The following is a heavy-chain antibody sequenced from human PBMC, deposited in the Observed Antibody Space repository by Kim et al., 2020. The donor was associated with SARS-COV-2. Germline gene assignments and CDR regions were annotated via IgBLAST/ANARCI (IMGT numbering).Heavy chain of an antibody. CDR3: ARGGGGY. Sequence: SSSSTIYYADSVKGRFTISRDNAKNSLYLQMNSLRDEDTAVYYCARGGGGYWGQGTLVTVSS. D-gene: IGHD3-16*01. V-gene: IGHV3-48*02. CDR2: SSSSTI. J-gene: IGHJ4*02.